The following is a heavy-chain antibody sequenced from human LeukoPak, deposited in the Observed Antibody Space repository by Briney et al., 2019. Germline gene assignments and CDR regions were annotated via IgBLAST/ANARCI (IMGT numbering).Heavy chain of an antibody. D-gene: IGHD3-22*01. Sequence: SETLSLTCTVSGGSISSSSYYWGWIRQPPGKGLEWIGEINHSGSTNYNPSLKSRVTISVDTSKNQFSLKLSSVTAADTAVYYCARGPYYDSTANLYRYMDVWGKGTTVTVSS. CDR2: INHSGST. J-gene: IGHJ6*03. V-gene: IGHV4-39*07. CDR3: ARGPYYDSTANLYRYMDV. CDR1: GGSISSSSYY.